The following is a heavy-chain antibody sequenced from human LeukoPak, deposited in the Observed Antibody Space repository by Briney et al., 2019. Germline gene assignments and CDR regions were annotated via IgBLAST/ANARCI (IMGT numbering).Heavy chain of an antibody. CDR2: INPNSGGT. Sequence: ASVKVSCKASGYTFTVYYMHWVRQAPGQGLEWMGWINPNSGGTNYAQKFQGRVTMTRDTSISTAYMELSRLRSDDTAVYYCARGVYSSGWFDYWGQGTLVTVSS. CDR3: ARGVYSSGWFDY. J-gene: IGHJ4*02. CDR1: GYTFTVYY. D-gene: IGHD6-19*01. V-gene: IGHV1-2*02.